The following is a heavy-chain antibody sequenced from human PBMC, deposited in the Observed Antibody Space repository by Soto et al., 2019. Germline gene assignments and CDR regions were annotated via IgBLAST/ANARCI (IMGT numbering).Heavy chain of an antibody. CDR3: ARDEYSSSGDYYYGMDV. CDR2: IIPIFGTA. CDR1: GGTFGSYA. J-gene: IGHJ6*02. D-gene: IGHD6-6*01. Sequence: QVQLVQSGAEVKKPGSSVKVSCKASGGTFGSYAISWVRQAPGQGLEWMGGIIPIFGTANYAQKFQGRVTITADESTSTAYMELSSLRSEDTAVYYCARDEYSSSGDYYYGMDVWGQGTTVTVSS. V-gene: IGHV1-69*01.